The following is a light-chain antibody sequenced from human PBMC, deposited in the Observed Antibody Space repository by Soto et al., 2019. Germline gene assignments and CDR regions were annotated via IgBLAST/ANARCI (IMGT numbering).Light chain of an antibody. CDR1: QSVTSNY. V-gene: IGKV3-20*01. J-gene: IGKJ1*01. Sequence: EIVLTQSPGTLSLSPGERATLSCRASQSVTSNYLAWYQQKPGQAPRLLIYGAFRRPTGIPDRFSGSGSGTDFTLTISRLEPEDFAVYHCQQYVTSPWTFGQGTKVEVK. CDR2: GAF. CDR3: QQYVTSPWT.